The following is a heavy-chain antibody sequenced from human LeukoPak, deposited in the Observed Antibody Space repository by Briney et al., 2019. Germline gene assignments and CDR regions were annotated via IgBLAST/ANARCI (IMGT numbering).Heavy chain of an antibody. CDR1: GFTFSNAW. V-gene: IGHV3-15*01. Sequence: GGSLRLSCAASGFTFSNAWMSWVRQAPGKGREWVGRIKSKSDGSITDYAGAGKGIFGNSREEQKKRLYMQMNSLRAEDTAVCYCAKDYSALSIAYYFDYWGQGTLLTVSS. D-gene: IGHD6-6*01. CDR2: IKSKSDGSIT. CDR3: AKDYSALSIAYYFDY. J-gene: IGHJ4*02.